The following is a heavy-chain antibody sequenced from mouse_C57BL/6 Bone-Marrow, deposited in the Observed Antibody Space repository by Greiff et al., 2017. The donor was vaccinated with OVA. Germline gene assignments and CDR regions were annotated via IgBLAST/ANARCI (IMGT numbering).Heavy chain of an antibody. CDR1: GFTFSSYG. J-gene: IGHJ2*01. CDR3: ARQRSNYYGDY. CDR2: ISSGGSYT. V-gene: IGHV5-6*01. Sequence: EVKLVESGGDLVKPGGSLKLSCAASGFTFSSYGMSWVRQTPDKRLEWVATISSGGSYTYYPDSVKGRFTISRDNAKNTLYLQMSSLKSEDTAMYYCARQRSNYYGDYWGQGTTLTVSS.